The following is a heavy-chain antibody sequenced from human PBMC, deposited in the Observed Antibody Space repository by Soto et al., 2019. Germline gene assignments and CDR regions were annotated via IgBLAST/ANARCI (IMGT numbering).Heavy chain of an antibody. CDR1: GGTCRGAT. CDR2: IIPILGIA. J-gene: IGHJ4*02. Sequence: SVRGAGPGSGGTCRGATVSWGRQAPGQGLEWMGRIIPILGIANYAQKFQGRVTITADKSTSTAYMELSSLRSEDTAVYYCARGDSSSPRAGNLDYWGQGTLVTVSS. V-gene: IGHV1-69*02. D-gene: IGHD6-13*01. CDR3: ARGDSSSPRAGNLDY.